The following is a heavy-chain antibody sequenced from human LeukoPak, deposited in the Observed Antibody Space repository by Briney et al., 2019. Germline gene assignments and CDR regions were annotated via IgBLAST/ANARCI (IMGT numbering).Heavy chain of an antibody. CDR1: GGSFSGYY. V-gene: IGHV4-34*01. J-gene: IGHJ5*02. CDR3: ARGCFRRFDP. CDR2: INHRGST. Sequence: SETLSLTCAVYGGSFSGYYWSWIRQPPGKGLEWIGEINHRGSTNYNPSLKSRVTISVDTSKNQFSLKLSSVTAADTAVYYCARGCFRRFDPWGQGTLVTVSS.